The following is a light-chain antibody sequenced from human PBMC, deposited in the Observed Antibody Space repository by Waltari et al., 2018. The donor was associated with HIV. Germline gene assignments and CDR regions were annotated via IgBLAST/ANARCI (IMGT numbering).Light chain of an antibody. J-gene: IGKJ2*01. V-gene: IGKV3-15*01. CDR3: QQYNNWPPYT. Sequence: EVVMTQSPVTLSVSRGERVTLSCRASPSVTIHLAWYQHKPGQAPRLLSYGASTRATGMPARFSGSGSGKEFSLTISSLQSEDFAVYYCQQYNNWPPYTFGQGTKLEIK. CDR2: GAS. CDR1: PSVTIH.